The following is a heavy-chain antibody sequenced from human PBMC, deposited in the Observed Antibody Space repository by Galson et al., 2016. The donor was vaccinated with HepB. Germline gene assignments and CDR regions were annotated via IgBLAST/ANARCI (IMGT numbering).Heavy chain of an antibody. CDR3: AREVGYSYVVTINWFDP. Sequence: SLRLSCAASGFAFSSYGMHWVRQAPGKGLEWVAVIWYDGSNKNYADSVKGRFTISRDNSKNTVYLQINSLRAEDTAVYYCAREVGYSYVVTINWFDPWGQGTLVTVSS. CDR2: IWYDGSNK. D-gene: IGHD5-18*01. J-gene: IGHJ5*02. CDR1: GFAFSSYG. V-gene: IGHV3-33*01.